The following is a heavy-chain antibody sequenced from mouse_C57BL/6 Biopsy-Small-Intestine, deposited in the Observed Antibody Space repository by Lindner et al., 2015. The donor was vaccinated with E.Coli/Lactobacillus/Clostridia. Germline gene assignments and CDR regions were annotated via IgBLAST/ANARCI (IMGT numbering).Heavy chain of an antibody. J-gene: IGHJ2*01. Sequence: VQLQESGPELVKPGASVKISCKASGHSFTGYYMQWVKQSHGNILDWIGYIYPFNGVSSYNQKFKGKATLTVDKSSNTAYMELRNLTSEDSAVYYCARSDNSGYMGDFWGQGTTLTVSS. D-gene: IGHD3-2*02. CDR3: ARSDNSGYMGDF. CDR1: GHSFTGYY. V-gene: IGHV1-31*01. CDR2: IYPFNGVS.